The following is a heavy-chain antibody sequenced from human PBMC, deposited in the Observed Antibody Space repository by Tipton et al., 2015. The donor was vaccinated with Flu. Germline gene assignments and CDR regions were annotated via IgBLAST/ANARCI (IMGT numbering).Heavy chain of an antibody. CDR2: IYHSGST. CDR1: GYSISSGYY. CDR3: ARSTYYYGSGSSDY. J-gene: IGHJ4*02. Sequence: LRLSCAVSGYSISSGYYWGWIRQPPGKGLEWIGSIYHSGSTYYNPSLKSRVTILVDTAKNQFSQRLTSVTAADTAVYYCARSTYYYGSGSSDYWGQGTLVTVSS. V-gene: IGHV4-38-2*01. D-gene: IGHD3-10*01.